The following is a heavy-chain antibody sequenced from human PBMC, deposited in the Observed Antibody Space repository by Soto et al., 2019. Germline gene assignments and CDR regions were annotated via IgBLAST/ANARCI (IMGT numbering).Heavy chain of an antibody. D-gene: IGHD3-3*01. CDR2: IYYSGST. CDR1: GGSISSGGYY. V-gene: IGHV4-31*03. Sequence: PSETLSLTCTVSGGSISSGGYYWSWIRQHPGKGLEWIGYIYYSGSTYYNPSLKSRVTISVDTSKNQFSLKLSSVTAADTAVYYCARGGQVTIFGVVTNPYYYYGMDVWGQGTTVTVSS. J-gene: IGHJ6*02. CDR3: ARGGQVTIFGVVTNPYYYYGMDV.